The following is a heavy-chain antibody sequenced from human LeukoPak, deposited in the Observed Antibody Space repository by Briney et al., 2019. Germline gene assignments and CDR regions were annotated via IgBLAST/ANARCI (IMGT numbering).Heavy chain of an antibody. D-gene: IGHD3-22*01. CDR1: GFTFDDYA. Sequence: GGSLRLSCAASGFTFDDYAMHWVRHAPGKGLEWVSGISWNSGNIGYADSVKGRFTISRDNAKNSLYLQMNSLRAEDMALYYCAKSLHDSSGYYYFDYWGQGTLVTVSS. CDR3: AKSLHDSSGYYYFDY. CDR2: ISWNSGNI. J-gene: IGHJ4*02. V-gene: IGHV3-9*03.